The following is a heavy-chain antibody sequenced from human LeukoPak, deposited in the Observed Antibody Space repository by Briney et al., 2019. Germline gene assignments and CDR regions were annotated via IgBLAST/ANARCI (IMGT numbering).Heavy chain of an antibody. CDR2: IYYTGST. D-gene: IGHD3-3*01. CDR1: GGSVSGGSYC. CDR3: ARIIPNYDFWSSSYVEY. V-gene: IGHV4-61*01. Sequence: NPSETLSLTCTVSGGSVSGGSYCWSWIRQPPGKELEWVGYIYYTGSTNYNPSLKSRVTISIDTSKNQFSLKLTSVTAADTAVYYCARIIPNYDFWSSSYVEYWGRGTLVTVSS. J-gene: IGHJ4*02.